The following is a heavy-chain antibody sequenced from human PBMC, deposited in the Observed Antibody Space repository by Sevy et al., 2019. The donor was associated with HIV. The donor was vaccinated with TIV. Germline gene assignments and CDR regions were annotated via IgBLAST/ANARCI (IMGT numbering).Heavy chain of an antibody. CDR2: IYTRGRT. V-gene: IGHV4-4*07. D-gene: IGHD1-1*01. CDR1: GDSISSYY. J-gene: IGHJ4*02. Sequence: SETLSLTCTVSGDSISSYYWSWIRQPAGKGLEWIGRIYTRGRTNYNPSLKSRVTMSVDTSKNQFSLKLRSVTAADTAVYFCTRGEVQLWTSGFEYWVQGTLVTVSS. CDR3: TRGEVQLWTSGFEY.